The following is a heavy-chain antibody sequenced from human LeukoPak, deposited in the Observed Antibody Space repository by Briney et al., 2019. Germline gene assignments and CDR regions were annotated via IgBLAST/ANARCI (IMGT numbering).Heavy chain of an antibody. J-gene: IGHJ5*01. CDR3: ARGVYGRFDS. CDR1: GFTFDAYE. Sequence: TGGSLRLSCAASGFTFDAYEINWVRQAPGKGLEWVSYISGSGRTIYYADSVKGRFTISWDNAKNSVYLQMNRLRAEDTAVYYCARGVYGRFDSWGQGTLVTVSS. V-gene: IGHV3-48*03. D-gene: IGHD2/OR15-2a*01. CDR2: ISGSGRTI.